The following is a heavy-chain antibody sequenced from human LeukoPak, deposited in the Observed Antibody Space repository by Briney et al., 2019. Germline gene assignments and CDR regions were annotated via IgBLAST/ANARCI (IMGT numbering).Heavy chain of an antibody. CDR3: ARDLYSSGWGYFDY. Sequence: TSETLSLTCTASGGSISSHSWSWLRQPPGKGLEWIAYIFYSGNTNYNPSLKSRVTMSVDTSKNQFSLRLSSVTAADTAVYYCARDLYSSGWGYFDYWGQGTLVTVSS. V-gene: IGHV4-59*11. CDR2: IFYSGNT. J-gene: IGHJ4*02. D-gene: IGHD6-19*01. CDR1: GGSISSHS.